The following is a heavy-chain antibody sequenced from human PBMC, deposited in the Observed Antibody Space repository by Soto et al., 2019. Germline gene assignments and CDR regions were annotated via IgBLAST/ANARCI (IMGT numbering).Heavy chain of an antibody. Sequence: EGSLRLSCAASRFTFSDFAMAWVRQAPGKGLEWVSSASGSGSGTYYADSVKGRFTISRDNSKNTLFLHMTNLRAGDTALYFCAKGRPGVAAAPDYWGQGTLVTVSS. CDR3: AKGRPGVAAAPDY. CDR2: ASGSGSGT. V-gene: IGHV3-23*01. CDR1: RFTFSDFA. J-gene: IGHJ4*02. D-gene: IGHD2-21*01.